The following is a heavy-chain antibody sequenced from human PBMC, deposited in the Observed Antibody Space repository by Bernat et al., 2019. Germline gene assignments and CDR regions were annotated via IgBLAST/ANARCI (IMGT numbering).Heavy chain of an antibody. D-gene: IGHD3/OR15-3a*01. CDR3: ARGHPPTGYYTTEYFQH. V-gene: IGHV1-18*01. Sequence: QVQLVQSGAEVKKPGASVKVSCKASGYTFTSYGISWVRQAPGQGLEWMGWISAYNGSTNYAQKLQGRVTMTTDTSTSTAYMELRSLRSDDTAVYYCARGHPPTGYYTTEYFQHWGQGTLVTVSS. CDR1: GYTFTSYG. J-gene: IGHJ1*01. CDR2: ISAYNGST.